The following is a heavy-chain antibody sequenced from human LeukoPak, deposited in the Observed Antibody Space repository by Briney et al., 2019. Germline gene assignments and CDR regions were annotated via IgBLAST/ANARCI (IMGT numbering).Heavy chain of an antibody. CDR2: ISYDGSNK. Sequence: PGGSLRLSCAASGLTFSNCAMYWVRQAPGKGLEWVAVISYDGSNKYYADSVKGRFTISRDNSKNTLYLQMNSLRAEDTAVYYCARGGTLLLRDWGQGTLVTVSS. CDR3: ARGGTLLLRD. J-gene: IGHJ4*02. CDR1: GLTFSNCA. V-gene: IGHV3-30*04. D-gene: IGHD2-15*01.